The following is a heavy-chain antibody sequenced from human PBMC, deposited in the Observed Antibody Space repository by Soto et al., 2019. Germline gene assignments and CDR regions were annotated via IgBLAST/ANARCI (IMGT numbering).Heavy chain of an antibody. CDR3: AKSTLFDVLLTGHRGAYYYYMGV. CDR2: LSGGGGST. V-gene: IGHV3-23*01. CDR1: GFTFITYA. D-gene: IGHD3-9*01. Sequence: PGGSLRLSCAASGFTFITYAMTWVRQAPGKGLEWVSGLSGGGGSTYYAASVKGRFTISRDNSKNTLYLQINSLRVEDTAVYYCAKSTLFDVLLTGHRGAYYYYMGVWGKGTTVTVSS. J-gene: IGHJ6*03.